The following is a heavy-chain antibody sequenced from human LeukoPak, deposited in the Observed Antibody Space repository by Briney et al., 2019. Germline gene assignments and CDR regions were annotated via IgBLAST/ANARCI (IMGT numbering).Heavy chain of an antibody. CDR1: GGSISSGGYS. Sequence: SQTLSLTCAVSGGSISSGGYSWSWIRQPPGKGLEWIGYIYHSGSTYYNPSLKSRVTISVDRSKNQFSLKLSSVTAADTAVYYCAGDQWSRFDPWGQGTLVTVSS. CDR2: IYHSGST. J-gene: IGHJ5*02. CDR3: AGDQWSRFDP. V-gene: IGHV4-30-2*01. D-gene: IGHD2-8*01.